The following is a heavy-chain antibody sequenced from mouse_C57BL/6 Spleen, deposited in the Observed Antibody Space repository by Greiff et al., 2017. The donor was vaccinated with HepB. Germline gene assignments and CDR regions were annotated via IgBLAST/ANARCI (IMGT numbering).Heavy chain of an antibody. CDR1: GYTFTSYG. V-gene: IGHV1-81*01. CDR2: IYPRSGNT. Sequence: VKLQESGAELARPGASVKLSCKASGYTFTSYGISWVKQRTGQGLEWIGEIYPRSGNTYYNEKFKGKATLTADKSSSTAYMELRSLTSEDSAVYFCAREKNLPFDYWGQGTTLTVSS. CDR3: AREKNLPFDY. J-gene: IGHJ2*01.